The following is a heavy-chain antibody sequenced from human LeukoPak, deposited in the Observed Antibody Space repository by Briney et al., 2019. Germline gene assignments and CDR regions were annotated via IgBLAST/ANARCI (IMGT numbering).Heavy chain of an antibody. Sequence: PGGSLRLSCVASGFTFRNYGMHWVRQAPGKGLEWVAAVWFDESQHHYADSVKGRFTISRDNSHNTLFLQMNNLRPEDTAVYYCAKERGAYSDSSGYYLPDYWGQGALVTVSS. CDR2: VWFDESQH. CDR3: AKERGAYSDSSGYYLPDY. D-gene: IGHD3-22*01. J-gene: IGHJ4*02. CDR1: GFTFRNYG. V-gene: IGHV3-33*03.